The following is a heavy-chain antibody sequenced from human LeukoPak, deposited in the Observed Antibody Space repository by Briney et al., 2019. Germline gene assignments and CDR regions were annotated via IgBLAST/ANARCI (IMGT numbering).Heavy chain of an antibody. CDR2: INPSGGST. D-gene: IGHD3-22*01. Sequence: GASVTVSCKASGYTFTSYYMHWVRQAPGQGLEWMGLINPSGGSTSYAQKFQGRVTMTRDMSTSTVYMELSSLRSEDTAVYYCARWNDLDSSGYYSFDYWGQGTLVTVSS. CDR1: GYTFTSYY. J-gene: IGHJ4*02. V-gene: IGHV1-46*01. CDR3: ARWNDLDSSGYYSFDY.